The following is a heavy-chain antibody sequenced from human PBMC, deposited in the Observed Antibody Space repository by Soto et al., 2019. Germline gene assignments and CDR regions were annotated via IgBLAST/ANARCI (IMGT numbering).Heavy chain of an antibody. Sequence: PSETLSLTCTVSGGSISSSSYYWGWIRQPPGKGLEWIGSIYYSGSTYYNPSLKSRVTISVDTSKNQFSLKLSSVTAADTAVYYCARLVVAATFDYYYYYMDVWGKGTTVTVSS. CDR1: GGSISSSSYY. CDR2: IYYSGST. CDR3: ARLVVAATFDYYYYYMDV. D-gene: IGHD2-15*01. J-gene: IGHJ6*03. V-gene: IGHV4-39*01.